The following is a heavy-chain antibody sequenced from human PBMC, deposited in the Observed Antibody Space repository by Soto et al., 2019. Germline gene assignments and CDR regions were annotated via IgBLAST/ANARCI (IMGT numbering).Heavy chain of an antibody. CDR2: LYGSGRGI. Sequence: EVQLLEFGGGLVQPGGSLRLSCAASGFTFSTYAMSWVRQAPGKGLEWVSGLYGSGRGISYADSVKGRFTISRDNSNDIWYLEMRSLRVEDTAVYYCAKDRQPDGLWPFDHWGQGTLVIVSS. D-gene: IGHD2-8*01. CDR1: GFTFSTYA. CDR3: AKDRQPDGLWPFDH. J-gene: IGHJ4*02. V-gene: IGHV3-23*01.